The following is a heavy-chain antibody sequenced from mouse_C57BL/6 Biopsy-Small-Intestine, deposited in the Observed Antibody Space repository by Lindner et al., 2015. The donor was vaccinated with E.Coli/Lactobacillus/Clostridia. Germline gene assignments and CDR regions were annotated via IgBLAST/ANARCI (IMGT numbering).Heavy chain of an antibody. CDR1: GYAFSSYW. Sequence: VQLQESGAELVKTGASVKISCKASGYAFSSYWMNWVKQRPGKGLEWIGQIYPGDGDTNYNGKFKGKATLTADKSSSTAYMQLSSLTSEASAVYFCARGERGDFDYWGQGTTLTVSS. J-gene: IGHJ2*01. V-gene: IGHV1-80*01. CDR3: ARGERGDFDY. CDR2: IYPGDGDT.